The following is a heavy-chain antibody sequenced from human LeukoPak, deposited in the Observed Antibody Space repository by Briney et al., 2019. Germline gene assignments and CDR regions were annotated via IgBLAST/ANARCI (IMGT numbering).Heavy chain of an antibody. J-gene: IGHJ4*02. V-gene: IGHV3-21*01. CDR2: ISSSSSYI. CDR3: ARDGAVGPQHYFDY. Sequence: GGSLRLSCTASGFTFSSYSMNWVRQAPGKGLEWVSSISSSSSYIYYADSVKGRFTISRDNAKNSLYLQMNSLIAEDTAVYYCARDGAVGPQHYFDYWGQGTLVTVSS. D-gene: IGHD1-26*01. CDR1: GFTFSSYS.